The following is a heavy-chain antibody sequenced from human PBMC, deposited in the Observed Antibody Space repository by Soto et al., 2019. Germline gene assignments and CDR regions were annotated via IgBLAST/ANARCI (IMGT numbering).Heavy chain of an antibody. CDR2: INPNSGNT. J-gene: IGHJ6*02. V-gene: IGHV1-8*01. CDR3: ARDRTGTTSMDA. CDR1: GYTFNSYD. Sequence: QVQLVQSGAEVKKPGASVKVSCKASGYTFNSYDIKWVRQATGQGLEWMGWINPNSGNTGYAQKSQGRVTTNRSTSIGTAYMELSSLRSEDTAVYYCARDRTGTTSMDAWGQGTTVTGSS. D-gene: IGHD1-1*01.